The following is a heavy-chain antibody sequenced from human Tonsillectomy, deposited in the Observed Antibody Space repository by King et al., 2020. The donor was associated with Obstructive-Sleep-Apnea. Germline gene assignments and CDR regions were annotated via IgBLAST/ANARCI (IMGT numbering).Heavy chain of an antibody. J-gene: IGHJ4*02. CDR1: GFTVSSNY. Sequence: QLVQSGGGLVQPGGSLRLSCAASGFTVSSNYMSWVRQAPGKGLEWVSVIYSGGSTYYADSVKGRFTISRDNSKNTLYLQMNSLRAEDTAVYYCARGGGNSILSPFDYWGQGTLVTVSP. CDR2: IYSGGST. V-gene: IGHV3-66*01. D-gene: IGHD4-23*01. CDR3: ARGGGNSILSPFDY.